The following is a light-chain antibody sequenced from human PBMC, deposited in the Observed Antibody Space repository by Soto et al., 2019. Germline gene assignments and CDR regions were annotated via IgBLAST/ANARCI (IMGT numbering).Light chain of an antibody. CDR1: RGAYSS. V-gene: IGKV3D-15*01. CDR2: GAS. J-gene: IGKJ1*01. CDR3: QQYDSSGT. Sequence: EILMTQSPDTLSVSPGERATLSCRASRGAYSSLGWYHQRPGQAPSLLIYGASTRAAVVPGRFSGGGSGTEILPTSSLLHAEVVVDYCRQQYDSSGTFGQGTKVDIK.